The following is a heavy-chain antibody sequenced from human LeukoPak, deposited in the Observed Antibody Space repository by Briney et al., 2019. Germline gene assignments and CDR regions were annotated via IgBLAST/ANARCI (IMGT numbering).Heavy chain of an antibody. D-gene: IGHD6-13*01. CDR2: IFGKTDGGTT. CDR3: TTHRGYTSSPTFDY. CDR1: GFTFSIAS. V-gene: IGHV3-15*01. Sequence: GGSLRLSCAASGFTFSIASMSRVRQAPGKGLEWVGHIFGKTDGGTTDHAAPVKGRFSISRDDSKNTLYLQMSSLKTEDTAVYYCTTHRGYTSSPTFDYWGQGTLVTVSS. J-gene: IGHJ4*02.